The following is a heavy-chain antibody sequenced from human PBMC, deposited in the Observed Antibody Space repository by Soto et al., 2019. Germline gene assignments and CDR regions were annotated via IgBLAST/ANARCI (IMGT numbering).Heavy chain of an antibody. D-gene: IGHD2-2*01. CDR1: GGSVSSGSYY. CDR3: ASRSSTSWANWFDP. Sequence: SETLSLTCTVSGGSVSSGSYYWSWIRQPPGKGLEWIGYIYYSGSTNYNPSLKSRVTISVDTSKNQFSLKLSSVTAADTAVYYCASRSSTSWANWFDPWGQGTLVT. CDR2: IYYSGST. J-gene: IGHJ5*02. V-gene: IGHV4-61*01.